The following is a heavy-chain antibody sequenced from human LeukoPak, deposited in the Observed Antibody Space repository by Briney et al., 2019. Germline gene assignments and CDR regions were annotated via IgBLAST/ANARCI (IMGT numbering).Heavy chain of an antibody. D-gene: IGHD1-26*01. CDR3: DTSGSYYEYFQH. CDR1: GGSISSAGYS. Sequence: SQTLSLTCTVSGGSISSAGYSWSWIRQPPGKGLEWIGYIYHGGSTYYNPSLKSRVNISGDRSKNQFSLKLSSVTAADTAVYYCDTSGSYYEYFQHWGQGTLVTVSS. CDR2: IYHGGST. V-gene: IGHV4-30-2*01. J-gene: IGHJ1*01.